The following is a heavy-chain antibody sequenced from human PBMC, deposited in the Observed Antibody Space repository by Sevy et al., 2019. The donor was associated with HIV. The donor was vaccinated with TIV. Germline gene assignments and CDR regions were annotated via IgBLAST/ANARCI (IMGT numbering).Heavy chain of an antibody. CDR3: TTGCSLFQR. CDR2: IKSKSEGGTA. CDR1: GFTFSNAW. D-gene: IGHD2-15*01. Sequence: GGSLRLSCEGSGFTFSNAWMNWVRQARGKGLEWVGHIKSKSEGGTAAYNTPVNGRFTISRDDSKNTLYLQMNTLKIEDTAVYYSTTGCSLFQRWGQGSLVTVSS. J-gene: IGHJ1*01. V-gene: IGHV3-15*01.